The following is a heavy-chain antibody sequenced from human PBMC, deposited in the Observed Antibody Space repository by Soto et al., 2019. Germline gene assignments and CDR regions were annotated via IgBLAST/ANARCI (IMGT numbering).Heavy chain of an antibody. V-gene: IGHV3-30*18. D-gene: IGHD6-19*01. CDR3: AKDNQPGYSSGWYSSKGYYFDY. CDR2: ISYDGSNK. CDR1: GFTFSSYG. Sequence: QVQLVESGGGVVQPGRSLRLSCAASGFTFSSYGMHWVRQAPGKGLEWVAVISYDGSNKYYEDSVKGRFTISRENSKNSQYLQMNSLRAEDTAVYYCAKDNQPGYSSGWYSSKGYYFDYWGQGTLVTVSS. J-gene: IGHJ4*02.